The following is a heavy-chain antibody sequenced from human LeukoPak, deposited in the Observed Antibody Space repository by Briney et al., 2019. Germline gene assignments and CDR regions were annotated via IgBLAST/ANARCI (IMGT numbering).Heavy chain of an antibody. CDR3: ARSWGVVAFDY. Sequence: KPGGSLRLSCAASGFNFGDYYMSWIRQAPGKGLEWPTHISGSGSTIQYADSVKGRFIISRGNAENSLYLQMNSLRGEDTAVYYCARSWGVVAFDYWGQGTLVTVSS. D-gene: IGHD3-16*01. CDR2: ISGSGSTI. V-gene: IGHV3-11*04. CDR1: GFNFGDYY. J-gene: IGHJ4*02.